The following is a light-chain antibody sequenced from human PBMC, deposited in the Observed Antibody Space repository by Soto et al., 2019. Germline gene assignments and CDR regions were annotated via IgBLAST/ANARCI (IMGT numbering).Light chain of an antibody. Sequence: EIGLTHSPATLSLSPWEIATLSCRASQSVSSYLAWYQQKPGQAPRLLIYGASSRASGIPDRFSGSGSGTDFTLTISRLETEDFAVFYCQQYGTSEIIFGQETRLEIK. CDR3: QQYGTSEII. CDR1: QSVSSY. J-gene: IGKJ5*01. V-gene: IGKV3-20*01. CDR2: GAS.